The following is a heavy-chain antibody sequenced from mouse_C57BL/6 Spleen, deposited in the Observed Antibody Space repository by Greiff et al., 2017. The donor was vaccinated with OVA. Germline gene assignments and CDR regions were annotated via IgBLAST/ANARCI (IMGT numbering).Heavy chain of an antibody. Sequence: VQLQQSGAELARPGASVKLSCKASGYTFTSYGISWVKQRTGQGLEWIGKIYPRSGNTYYNEKFKGKATLTADKSSSTAYMELRSLTSDDSSVYFCARVDYSNLVYFDYWGQGTTLTVSS. CDR3: ARVDYSNLVYFDY. CDR2: IYPRSGNT. D-gene: IGHD2-5*01. V-gene: IGHV1-81*01. CDR1: GYTFTSYG. J-gene: IGHJ2*01.